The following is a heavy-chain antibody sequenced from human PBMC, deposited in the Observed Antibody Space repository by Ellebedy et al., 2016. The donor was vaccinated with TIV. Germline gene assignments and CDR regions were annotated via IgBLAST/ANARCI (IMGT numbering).Heavy chain of an antibody. Sequence: GESLKISCAASGFTFSSYSLNWVRQAPGKGLEWISYINSGSSSIYYADSVKGRFTISRDNAKNSLYLQMNSLSAEDTALYYCARDQMATIPYWGQGTLVTVSS. CDR1: GFTFSSYS. CDR2: INSGSSSI. J-gene: IGHJ4*02. CDR3: ARDQMATIPY. D-gene: IGHD5-24*01. V-gene: IGHV3-48*01.